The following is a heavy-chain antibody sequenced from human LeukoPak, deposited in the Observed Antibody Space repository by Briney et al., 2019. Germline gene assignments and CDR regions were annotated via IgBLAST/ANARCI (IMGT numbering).Heavy chain of an antibody. J-gene: IGHJ6*02. Sequence: GGSLRLSCAASGFTVSSNYLSWVRHAPRKGLGWVSVIYIGGSTYYADSVTGRFSISRDNSKTKLYLQMNSLSAEDTARSYCSRVSVAGAANSYYYSGMDAWGQGATVTASS. CDR3: SRVSVAGAANSYYYSGMDA. CDR2: IYIGGST. D-gene: IGHD6-19*01. V-gene: IGHV3-53*01. CDR1: GFTVSSNY.